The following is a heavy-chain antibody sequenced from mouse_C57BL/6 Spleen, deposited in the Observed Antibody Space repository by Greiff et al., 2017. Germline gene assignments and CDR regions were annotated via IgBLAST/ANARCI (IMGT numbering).Heavy chain of an antibody. Sequence: ESGPGLVKPSQSLSLTCSVTGYSITSGYYWNWIRQFPGNKLEWMGYISYDGSNNYNPSLKNRISITRDTSKNQFFLKLNSVTTEDTATYYCARVDGNPAWFAYWGQGTLVTVSA. CDR3: ARVDGNPAWFAY. V-gene: IGHV3-6*01. D-gene: IGHD2-1*01. J-gene: IGHJ3*01. CDR2: ISYDGSN. CDR1: GYSITSGYY.